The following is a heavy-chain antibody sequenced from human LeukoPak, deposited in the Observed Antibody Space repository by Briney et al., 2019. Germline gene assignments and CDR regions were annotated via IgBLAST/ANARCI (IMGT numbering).Heavy chain of an antibody. V-gene: IGHV4-61*02. CDR2: IYTSGST. J-gene: IGHJ4*02. CDR1: GGSISSGSYY. CDR3: ARQYYDSSGYDGYYFDY. Sequence: SETLSLTCTVSGGSISSGSYYWSWIRQPAGKGLEWIGRIYTSGSTNYNPSLKSRVTISVDTSKNQFSLKLSSVTAADTAVYYCARQYYDSSGYDGYYFDYWGQGTLVTVSS. D-gene: IGHD3-22*01.